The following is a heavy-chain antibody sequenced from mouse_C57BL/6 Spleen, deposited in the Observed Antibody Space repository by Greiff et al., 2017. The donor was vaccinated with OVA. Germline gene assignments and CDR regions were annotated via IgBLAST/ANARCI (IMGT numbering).Heavy chain of an antibody. D-gene: IGHD3-2*02. CDR1: GYTFTSYG. J-gene: IGHJ2*01. Sequence: QVQLQQSGAELARPGASVKLSCKASGYTFTSYGISWVKQRTGQGLEWIGEIYPRSGNTYYNEKFKGKATLTADKSSSTAYMELRSLTSEDSAVYFCARGDSSGYGSYFDYWGQGTTLTVS. CDR3: ARGDSSGYGSYFDY. CDR2: IYPRSGNT. V-gene: IGHV1-81*01.